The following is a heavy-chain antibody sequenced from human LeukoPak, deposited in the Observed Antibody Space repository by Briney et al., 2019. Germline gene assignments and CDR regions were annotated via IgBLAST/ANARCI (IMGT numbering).Heavy chain of an antibody. J-gene: IGHJ4*02. D-gene: IGHD4-17*01. CDR1: GFTFSSYA. V-gene: IGHV3-23*01. CDR2: ISGSGGST. CDR3: AKGYSHYGDYVDY. Sequence: GGSLRLSCAASGFTFSSYAMSWVRQAPGKGLEWVSAISGSGGSTYYADSVKGRFTISRDNSESTLYLQMNSLRAEDTAVYYCAKGYSHYGDYVDYWGQGTLVTVSS.